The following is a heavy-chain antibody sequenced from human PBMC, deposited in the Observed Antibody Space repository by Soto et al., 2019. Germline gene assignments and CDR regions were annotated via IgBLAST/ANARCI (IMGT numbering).Heavy chain of an antibody. CDR3: ARDRIFGVLRGWFDP. J-gene: IGHJ5*02. CDR1: GFTFSSYG. Sequence: GALRLSCAASGFTFSSYGMHWVRQAPGKGLEWVAVIWYDGSNKYYADSVKGRFTISRDNSKNTLYLQMNSLRAEDTAVYYCARDRIFGVLRGWFDPWGQGTLVTVSS. CDR2: IWYDGSNK. V-gene: IGHV3-33*01. D-gene: IGHD3-3*02.